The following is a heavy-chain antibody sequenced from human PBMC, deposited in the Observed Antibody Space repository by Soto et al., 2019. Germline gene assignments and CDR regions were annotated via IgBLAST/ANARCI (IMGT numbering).Heavy chain of an antibody. V-gene: IGHV4-34*01. CDR1: GGSFSGYY. Sequence: QVQLQQWGAGLLKPSETLSLTCAVYGGSFSGYYWSWIRQPPGKGLEWIGEINHSGSTNYNPSLKSRVTISVDTSKNQFSLNLSSVTAADTAVYYCARNPMIVVVPKYYYYGMDVWGQGTTVTVSS. CDR2: INHSGST. D-gene: IGHD3-22*01. CDR3: ARNPMIVVVPKYYYYGMDV. J-gene: IGHJ6*02.